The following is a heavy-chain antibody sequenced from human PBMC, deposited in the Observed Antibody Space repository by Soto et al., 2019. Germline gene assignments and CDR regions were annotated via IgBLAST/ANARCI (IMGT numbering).Heavy chain of an antibody. V-gene: IGHV4-34*01. Sequence: AVYGGSFSGYYWSWIRQPPGKGLEWSGEINHSGSTNYNPSLKSRVTISVDTSKNQFSLKLSSVTAADTAVYYCARGIQYYDILTGWDYYYYYGMDVWGQGTTVTVAS. J-gene: IGHJ6*02. CDR3: ARGIQYYDILTGWDYYYYYGMDV. CDR1: GGSFSGYY. CDR2: INHSGST. D-gene: IGHD3-9*01.